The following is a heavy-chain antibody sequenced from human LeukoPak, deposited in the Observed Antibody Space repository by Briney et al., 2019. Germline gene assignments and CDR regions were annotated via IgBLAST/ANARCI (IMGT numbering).Heavy chain of an antibody. CDR2: ISSSGSTI. CDR1: GFTFSSYE. V-gene: IGHV3-48*03. J-gene: IGHJ4*02. D-gene: IGHD2-2*01. CDR3: ARRGYARGGDFDY. Sequence: GGSLRLSCAASGFTFSSYEMNWVRQAPGKGLEWVSYISSSGSTIYYADSVKGRFTISRDNAKNSLYLQMNSLRAEDTAVCYCARRGYARGGDFDYWGQGTLVTVSS.